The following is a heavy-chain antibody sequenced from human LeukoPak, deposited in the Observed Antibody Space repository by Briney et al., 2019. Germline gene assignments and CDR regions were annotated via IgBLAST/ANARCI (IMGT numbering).Heavy chain of an antibody. CDR2: ISWNSGSI. D-gene: IGHD3-22*01. CDR3: AKDNYYDSSGYIDY. CDR1: GFTFSSYA. V-gene: IGHV3-9*03. J-gene: IGHJ4*02. Sequence: GGSLRLSCAASGFTFSSYAMHWVRQAPGKGLEWVSGISWNSGSIGYADSVKGRFTISRDNAKNSLYLQMNSLRAEDMALYYCAKDNYYDSSGYIDYWGQGTLVTVSS.